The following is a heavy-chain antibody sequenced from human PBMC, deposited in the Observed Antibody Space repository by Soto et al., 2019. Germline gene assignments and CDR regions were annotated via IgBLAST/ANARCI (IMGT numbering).Heavy chain of an antibody. J-gene: IGHJ3*02. CDR3: VSDITWGRVWFGVLYPEDSPKYAFDN. Sequence: QVQLVQSGAEVKKPGASVKVSCKASGYTFTSYDINWVRQATGQGLEWMGWMNPNSGNTGYAQKFQGRVTMTRNTFISTFYTGMSSLRANETAVYSWVSDITWGRVWFGVLYPEDSPKYAFDNWGQGTMVTVSS. V-gene: IGHV1-8*01. CDR1: GYTFTSYD. CDR2: MNPNSGNT. D-gene: IGHD3-10*01.